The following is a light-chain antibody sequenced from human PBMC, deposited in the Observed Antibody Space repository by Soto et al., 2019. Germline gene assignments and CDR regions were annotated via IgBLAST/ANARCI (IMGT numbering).Light chain of an antibody. CDR3: QQSYSTPE. J-gene: IGKJ3*01. V-gene: IGKV1-39*01. CDR2: AAS. Sequence: DIQMTQSPSSLSASVGDRVTITCRASQSISSYLNWYQQKPGKAPKLLIYAASSLQSGVPSRFSGSGSGTDFTLTISSLQPEDFATYYCQQSYSTPEFGPGTKV. CDR1: QSISSY.